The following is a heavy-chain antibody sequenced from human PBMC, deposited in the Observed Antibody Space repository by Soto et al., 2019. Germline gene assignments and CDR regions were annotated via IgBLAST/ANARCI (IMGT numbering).Heavy chain of an antibody. J-gene: IGHJ6*02. CDR1: GYTFSNYG. D-gene: IGHD5-18*01. CDR2: ISGYNGNT. Sequence: QVQLVQSGAEMKKPGASVKVSCKASGYTFSNYGISWVRQGPGQGLEWMGWISGYNGNTHYEEKVQDRIKMTTDTSTSTTYQELRSLRSDDTAVYFCARDPGFGFGYSYAFAMDVWGQGTTVTVSS. CDR3: ARDPGFGFGYSYAFAMDV. V-gene: IGHV1-18*01.